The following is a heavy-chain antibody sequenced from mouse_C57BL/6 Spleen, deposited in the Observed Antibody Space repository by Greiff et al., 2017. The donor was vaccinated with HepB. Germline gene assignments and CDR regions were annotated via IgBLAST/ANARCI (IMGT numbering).Heavy chain of an antibody. CDR3: AGAMDY. CDR2: ISYDGSN. J-gene: IGHJ4*01. V-gene: IGHV3-6*01. CDR1: GYSITSGYY. Sequence: DVQLQESGPGLVKPSPSLSLTCSVTGYSITSGYYWNWIRQFPGNKLEWMGYISYDGSNNYNPSLKNRISITRDTSKNQFFLKLNSVTTEDTATYYCAGAMDYWGQGTSVTVSS.